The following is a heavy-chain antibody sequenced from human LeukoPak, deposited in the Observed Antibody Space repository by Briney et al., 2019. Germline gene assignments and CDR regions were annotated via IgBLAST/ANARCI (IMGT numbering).Heavy chain of an antibody. V-gene: IGHV3-21*04. Sequence: GGSLRLSCAASGVTFSSDKMNWVRQAPGKGLEWVSSITDSTSYYAHSVKGRVTISIDNANNSLYLQMNSLGAEDTALYYFAMFFYYDSTRSCYSWGQGTLVTVSS. D-gene: IGHD3-22*01. CDR2: ITDSTS. CDR1: GVTFSSDK. J-gene: IGHJ4*02. CDR3: AMFFYYDSTRSCYS.